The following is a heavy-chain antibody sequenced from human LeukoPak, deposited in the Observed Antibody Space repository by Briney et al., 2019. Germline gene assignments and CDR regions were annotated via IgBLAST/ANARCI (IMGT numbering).Heavy chain of an antibody. V-gene: IGHV4-34*01. CDR2: INHSGST. CDR1: GGSFSGYY. Sequence: PSETLSLTCAVYGGSFSGYYWSWIRQPPGKGLEWIGEINHSGSTNYNPSLKSRVTISVDTSKNQFSLKLSSVTAADTAVYYCARVPSKYDILTGYYLYYFDYWGQGTLVTVSS. J-gene: IGHJ4*02. D-gene: IGHD3-9*01. CDR3: ARVPSKYDILTGYYLYYFDY.